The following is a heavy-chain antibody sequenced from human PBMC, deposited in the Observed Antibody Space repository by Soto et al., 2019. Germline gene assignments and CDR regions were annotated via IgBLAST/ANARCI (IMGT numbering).Heavy chain of an antibody. J-gene: IGHJ6*02. D-gene: IGHD3-10*01. CDR2: VSPPFRTS. V-gene: IGHV1-69*01. CDR3: ARVLYYGSGSYSPYGMDV. Sequence: QVQLVQSGAEVKKPGSSVKVSCKTSGVSFNNNGIGWVRQAPGHGLEWMGGVSPPFRTSNYARKFQGRIPFTADASTGTVNMALSSLTSEDTAQYYCARVLYYGSGSYSPYGMDVWGQWTTVTVSS. CDR1: GVSFNNNG.